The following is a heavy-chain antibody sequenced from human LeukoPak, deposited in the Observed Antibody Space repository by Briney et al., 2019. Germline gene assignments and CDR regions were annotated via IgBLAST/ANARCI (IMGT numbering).Heavy chain of an antibody. CDR1: GGSLSSSNW. V-gene: IGHV4-4*02. CDR2: IYHSGST. J-gene: IGHJ4*02. Sequence: SETLSLTCAVSGGSLSSSNWWSWVRQPPGKGLEWIGEIYHSGSTNYNPSLKSRVTISVDKSKNQFSLKLSSVTGADTAVYYCAREDYYGSGSSPFDYWGQGTLVTVSS. D-gene: IGHD3-10*01. CDR3: AREDYYGSGSSPFDY.